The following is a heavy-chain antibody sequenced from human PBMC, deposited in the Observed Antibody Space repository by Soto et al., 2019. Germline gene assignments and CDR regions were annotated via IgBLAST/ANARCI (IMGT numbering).Heavy chain of an antibody. CDR3: AKDQSKLRYFDWLSGNDY. Sequence: QMQLVESGGGVVQPGRSLRLSCAASGFTFSSYGMHWVRQAPGKGLEWVAVISYDGSNKYYADSVKGRFTISRDNSKNTLYLQMNSLRAEDTAVYYCAKDQSKLRYFDWLSGNDYWGQGTLVTVSS. CDR2: ISYDGSNK. V-gene: IGHV3-30*18. J-gene: IGHJ4*02. D-gene: IGHD3-9*01. CDR1: GFTFSSYG.